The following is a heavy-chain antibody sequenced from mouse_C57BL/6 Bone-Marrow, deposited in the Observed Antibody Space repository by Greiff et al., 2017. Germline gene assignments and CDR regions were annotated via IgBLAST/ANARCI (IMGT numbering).Heavy chain of an antibody. J-gene: IGHJ2*01. V-gene: IGHV1-55*01. CDR3: SGRNYYGSSRPFDY. Sequence: VQLQQPGAELVKPGASVKMSCKASGYTFTSYWITWVKQRPGQGLEWIGDIYPGSGSTNSNEKFKSKATLTVDTSSSTAYMQLSSLTSEDSAVYYCSGRNYYGSSRPFDYWGQGTTLTVSS. CDR1: GYTFTSYW. CDR2: IYPGSGST. D-gene: IGHD1-1*01.